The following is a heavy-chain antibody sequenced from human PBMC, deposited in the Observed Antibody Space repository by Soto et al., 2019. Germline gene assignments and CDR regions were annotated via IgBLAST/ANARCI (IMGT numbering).Heavy chain of an antibody. D-gene: IGHD5-18*01. CDR3: AREYTYGSNFFDC. CDR1: GGSISSAAYY. Sequence: QVQLQESGPGLVKPSETLSLTCTVSGGSISSAAYYWSWIRQHPGKGLEWIGYISHSGSTYYNPSLKSLVIISVDTSKNQFSLSLTYVTAADTAVYYCAREYTYGSNFFDCWGQGALVTVSS. J-gene: IGHJ4*02. CDR2: ISHSGST. V-gene: IGHV4-31*01.